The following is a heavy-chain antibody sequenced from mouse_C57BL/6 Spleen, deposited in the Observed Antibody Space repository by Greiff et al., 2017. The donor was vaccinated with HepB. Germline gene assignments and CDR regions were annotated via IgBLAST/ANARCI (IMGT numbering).Heavy chain of an antibody. Sequence: EVKLMESGGGLVQPGGSLSLSCAASGFTFTDYYMSWVRQPPGKALEWLGFIRNKANGYTTEYSASVKGRFTISRDNSQSILYLQMNALRAEDSATYYCARSLTTVVPYYAMDYWGQGTSVTVSS. CDR2: IRNKANGYTT. CDR1: GFTFTDYY. CDR3: ARSLTTVVPYYAMDY. V-gene: IGHV7-3*01. D-gene: IGHD1-1*01. J-gene: IGHJ4*01.